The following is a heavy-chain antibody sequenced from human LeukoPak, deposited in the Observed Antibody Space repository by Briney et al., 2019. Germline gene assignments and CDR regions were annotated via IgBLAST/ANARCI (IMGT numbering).Heavy chain of an antibody. Sequence: GGSLRLSCAASGFTFSSYWMSWVRQAPGKGLEWVANIKQDGSEKYYVDSVKGRFTISRDNAKNSLYLQMNSLRAEDTAVYYCAREDTAMVLKNYYYYYGMDVWGQGTTVTVSS. D-gene: IGHD5-18*01. CDR3: AREDTAMVLKNYYYYYGMDV. V-gene: IGHV3-7*03. J-gene: IGHJ6*02. CDR2: IKQDGSEK. CDR1: GFTFSSYW.